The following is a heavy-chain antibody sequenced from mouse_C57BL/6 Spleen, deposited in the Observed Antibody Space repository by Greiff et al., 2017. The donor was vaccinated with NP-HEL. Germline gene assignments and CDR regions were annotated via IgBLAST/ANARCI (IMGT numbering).Heavy chain of an antibody. Sequence: QVQLQQPGAELVKPGASVKLSCKASGYTFTSYWMHWVKQRPGRGLEWIGRIDPNSGGTKYNEKFKSKATLTVDKPSSTAYMQLSSLTSEDSAVYYWARRWGSWEEDYYAMDYWGQGTSVTVSS. CDR2: IDPNSGGT. CDR3: ARRWGSWEEDYYAMDY. J-gene: IGHJ4*01. CDR1: GYTFTSYW. V-gene: IGHV1-72*01. D-gene: IGHD1-1*02.